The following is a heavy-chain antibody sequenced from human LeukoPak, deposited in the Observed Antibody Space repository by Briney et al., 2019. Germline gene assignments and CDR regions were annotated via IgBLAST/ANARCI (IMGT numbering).Heavy chain of an antibody. CDR2: IYPGGNT. Sequence: PSETLSLTCTVCGGSISDDYWTWIRQPAGKGLEWIGRIYPGGNTNYNPSLKSRVTISADTSKNQFSLTLSSVTTADTAIYYCAREHHTLNERLLDVWGKGTTVTVSS. D-gene: IGHD1-1*01. CDR1: GGSISDDY. V-gene: IGHV4-4*07. CDR3: AREHHTLNERLLDV. J-gene: IGHJ6*04.